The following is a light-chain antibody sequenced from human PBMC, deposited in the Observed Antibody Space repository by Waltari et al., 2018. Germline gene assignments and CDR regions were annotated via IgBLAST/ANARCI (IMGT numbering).Light chain of an antibody. CDR1: QSISSY. Sequence: DIHMTQSPSSLSPSVGDRVTITCRASQSISSYLNWYQQKPGKAPKLLIYAASSLQSGVPSSFSGSRCGRDFILIISRLQPEDFETFYCQQGYSHTRTFGQWTKVEIK. CDR2: AAS. CDR3: QQGYSHTRT. V-gene: IGKV1-39*01. J-gene: IGKJ1*01.